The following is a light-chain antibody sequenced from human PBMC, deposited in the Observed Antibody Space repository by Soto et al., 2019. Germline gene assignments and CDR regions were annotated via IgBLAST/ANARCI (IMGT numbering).Light chain of an antibody. Sequence: DIHMAQSPSTLSSSLVYRFTITFLASQSISSWLAWYQHKPGKAPKLLIYDASSLERGVPSRFSGSGSGTEFTLTISSMQPDDFATFYCQQYNGYSRTFGQGTKVDIK. J-gene: IGKJ1*01. CDR1: QSISSW. CDR3: QQYNGYSRT. CDR2: DAS. V-gene: IGKV1-5*01.